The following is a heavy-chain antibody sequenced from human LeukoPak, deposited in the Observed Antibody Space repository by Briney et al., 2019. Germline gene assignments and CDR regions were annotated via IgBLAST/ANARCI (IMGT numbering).Heavy chain of an antibody. CDR3: ARGHIVEGFDP. CDR1: GFTFSNFA. D-gene: IGHD2-21*01. V-gene: IGHV3-48*04. J-gene: IGHJ5*02. Sequence: PGGSLRLSCAASGFTFSNFAVSWVRQAPGKGLEWVSYISSSSSTIYYADSVKGRFTISRDNAKNSLYLQMNSLRAEDTAVYYCARGHIVEGFDPWGQGTLVTVSS. CDR2: ISSSSSTI.